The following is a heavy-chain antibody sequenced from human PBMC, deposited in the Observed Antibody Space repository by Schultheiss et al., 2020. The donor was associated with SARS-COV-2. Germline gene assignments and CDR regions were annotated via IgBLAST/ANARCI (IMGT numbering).Heavy chain of an antibody. J-gene: IGHJ4*02. CDR1: GFTFSSYW. D-gene: IGHD5-18*01. V-gene: IGHV3-74*01. CDR2: IKSDGSST. Sequence: GESLKISCAASGFTFSSYWMNWVRQAPGKGLVWVSRIKSDGSSTAYADSVKGRFTISRDNAKNTMYLQMNSLRAEDTAVYYCARDEDKDGYSLKDCWGQGTQVTVSS. CDR3: ARDEDKDGYSLKDC.